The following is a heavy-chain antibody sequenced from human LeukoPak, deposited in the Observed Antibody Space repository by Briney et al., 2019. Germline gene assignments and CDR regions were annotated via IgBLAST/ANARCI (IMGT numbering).Heavy chain of an antibody. CDR1: GFTFSSYS. CDR3: AREPSESYCSTGSCYFPYFDN. V-gene: IGHV3-48*02. Sequence: HPGGSLRLSCAASGFTFSSYSMNWVRQAPGKGLEWLSYISTTGSTIYYADSVKGRFTISRDKAKNSLYLQMNSLRDEDTAVYYCAREPSESYCSTGSCYFPYFDNWGQGTLVTVSS. CDR2: ISTTGSTI. J-gene: IGHJ4*02. D-gene: IGHD2-15*01.